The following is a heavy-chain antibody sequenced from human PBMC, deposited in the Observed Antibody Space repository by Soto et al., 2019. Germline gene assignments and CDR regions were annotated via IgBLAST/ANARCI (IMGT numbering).Heavy chain of an antibody. CDR3: ARSSWNYGMDV. V-gene: IGHV3-13*01. Sequence: EVQLVESGGGLVQPGGSLRLSCVASGFTFSNYDMHWVRQSTGKGLEWVSTFVTTGDTYYPGSVKGRFTISRENAKNSLYLQMNSLRAEDTAVYYCARSSWNYGMDVWGQGTTVTVSS. J-gene: IGHJ6*02. CDR1: GFTFSNYD. CDR2: FVTTGDT. D-gene: IGHD2-15*01.